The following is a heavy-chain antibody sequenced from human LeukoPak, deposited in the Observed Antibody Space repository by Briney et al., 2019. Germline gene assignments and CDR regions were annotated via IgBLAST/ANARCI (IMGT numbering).Heavy chain of an antibody. Sequence: GGSLRVSCAASGFTFSSYGMHWVRQAPGKGLEWVAVISYDGSNKYYADSVKGRFTISRDNSKNTLYLQMNSLRAEDTAVYYCAKDSRAGDFDYWGQGTLVTVSS. CDR2: ISYDGSNK. J-gene: IGHJ4*02. CDR1: GFTFSSYG. V-gene: IGHV3-30*18. D-gene: IGHD6-19*01. CDR3: AKDSRAGDFDY.